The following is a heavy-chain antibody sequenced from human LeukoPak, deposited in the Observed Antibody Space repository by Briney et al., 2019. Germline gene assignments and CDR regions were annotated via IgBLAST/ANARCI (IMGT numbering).Heavy chain of an antibody. CDR1: GFTFSSYS. V-gene: IGHV3-30*14. Sequence: PGGSLRLSCATPGFTFSSYSIHWVRQAPGKGLEWVSVISNDGNTKYYADSVRGRFTISRDNAENTVYLQINSLRIEDTAVYYCARERAVNGWTSAHFDYWGQGTLVTVSS. J-gene: IGHJ4*02. CDR3: ARERAVNGWTSAHFDY. CDR2: ISNDGNTK. D-gene: IGHD6-19*01.